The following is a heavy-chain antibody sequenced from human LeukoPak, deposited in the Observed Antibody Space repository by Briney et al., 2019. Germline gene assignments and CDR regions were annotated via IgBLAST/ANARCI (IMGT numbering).Heavy chain of an antibody. CDR2: IYYSGSI. CDR3: ARVVYSGSWGYFDY. Sequence: PSETLSLTCPVSGVSISTYYWSWIRQPPGKGLEWIGYIYYSGSINYNPSLKSRVTISVDTSKTQFSLELSSVTAADTAVYYCARVVYSGSWGYFDYWGQGTLVTVSS. V-gene: IGHV4-59*12. J-gene: IGHJ4*02. D-gene: IGHD3-10*01. CDR1: GVSISTYY.